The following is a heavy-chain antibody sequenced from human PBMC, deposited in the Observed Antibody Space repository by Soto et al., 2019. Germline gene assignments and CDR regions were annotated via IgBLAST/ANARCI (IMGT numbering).Heavy chain of an antibody. CDR2: IVVGSGNT. D-gene: IGHD2-15*01. V-gene: IGHV1-58*01. CDR1: GFTFTSSA. Sequence: SVKVSCKASGFTFTSSAVQWVRQARGQRLEWIGWIVVGSGNTNYAQKFQERVTITRDMSTSTAYMELSSLRSDDTAVYYCASLQLAAPIRWVDYYYMDVWGKGTTVTVSS. J-gene: IGHJ6*03. CDR3: ASLQLAAPIRWVDYYYMDV.